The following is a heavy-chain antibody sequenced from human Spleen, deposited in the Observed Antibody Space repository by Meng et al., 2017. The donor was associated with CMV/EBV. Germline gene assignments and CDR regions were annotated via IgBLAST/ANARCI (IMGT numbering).Heavy chain of an antibody. J-gene: IGHJ5*02. CDR2: MNPNSGNT. V-gene: IGHV1-8*01. CDR3: TRGRGSTHKGNWFDP. Sequence: ASGYTFTSYDINWVRQATGQGLGWMGWMNPNSGNTTYAPKFQGKLTMTRNTSINTAYMDLSSLRSEDTAIYYCTRGRGSTHKGNWFDPWGQGTLVTVS. D-gene: IGHD3-10*01. CDR1: GYTFTSYD.